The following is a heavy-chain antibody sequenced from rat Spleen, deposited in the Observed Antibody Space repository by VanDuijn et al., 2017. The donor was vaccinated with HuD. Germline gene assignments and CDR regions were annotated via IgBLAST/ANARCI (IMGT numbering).Heavy chain of an antibody. CDR2: ITNTGGST. D-gene: IGHD1-2*01. J-gene: IGHJ4*01. CDR3: TRDAYYSSSYVMDA. CDR1: GFTFSSNW. Sequence: EVQLVESGGGLVQPGSPLKLSCAASGFTFSSNWLNWIRQAPGKGLEWVASITNTGGSTYYPDSVKGRFTISRDNAKSTLYLQMNSLRSEDTATYYGTRDAYYSSSYVMDAWGQGASVTVSS. V-gene: IGHV5-31*01.